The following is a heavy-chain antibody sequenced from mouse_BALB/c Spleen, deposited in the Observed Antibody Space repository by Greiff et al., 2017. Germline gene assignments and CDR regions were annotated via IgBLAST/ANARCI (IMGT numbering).Heavy chain of an antibody. CDR2: ILPGSGST. CDR1: GYTFSSYW. Sequence: QVQLQQSGAELMKPGASVKISCKATGYTFSSYWIEWVKQRPGHGLEWIGEILPGSGSTNYNEKFKGKATFTADTSSNTAYMQLSSLTSEDSAVYYCARSNYRHEGFAYWGQGTLVTVSA. V-gene: IGHV1-9*01. D-gene: IGHD2-14*01. J-gene: IGHJ3*01. CDR3: ARSNYRHEGFAY.